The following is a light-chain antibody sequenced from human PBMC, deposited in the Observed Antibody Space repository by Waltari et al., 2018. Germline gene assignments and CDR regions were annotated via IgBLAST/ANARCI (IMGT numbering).Light chain of an antibody. CDR3: QQYYTTPFT. J-gene: IGKJ2*01. CDR1: QSVLYSSNSKNY. V-gene: IGKV4-1*01. CDR2: WAS. Sequence: DIVMTQSPDSLAVSLGERATINCKSSQSVLYSSNSKNYLAWYQHKSGQPPKLLIYWASTRESGVPDRFSGSGSGTDFTLTISSLQAEGVAVYYCQQYYTTPFTFGQGTKLEIK.